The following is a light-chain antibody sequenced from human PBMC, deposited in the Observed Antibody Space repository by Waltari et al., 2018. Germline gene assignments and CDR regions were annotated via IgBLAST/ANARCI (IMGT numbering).Light chain of an antibody. J-gene: IGLJ2*01. Sequence: SYVLTQPPSVSVAPGQTARITCGGNHIGRKSVHGYQQKPGQAPVLVVYDDSDRPSGIPERFSGSNSGNTATLTISRVEAGDEADYYCQVWDSSSDREVFGGGTKLTVL. CDR1: HIGRKS. CDR2: DDS. V-gene: IGLV3-21*02. CDR3: QVWDSSSDREV.